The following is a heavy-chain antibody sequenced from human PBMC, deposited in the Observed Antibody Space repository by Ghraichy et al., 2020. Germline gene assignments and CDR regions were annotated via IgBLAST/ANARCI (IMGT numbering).Heavy chain of an antibody. CDR3: ARDGRYYDFWSGYYTYNWFDP. V-gene: IGHV3-30*04. CDR2: ISYDGSNK. D-gene: IGHD3-3*01. CDR1: GFTFSSYA. Sequence: GGSLRLSCAASGFTFSSYAMHWVRQAPGKGLEWVAVISYDGSNKYYADSVKGRFTISRDNSKNTLYLQMNSLRAEDTAVYYCARDGRYYDFWSGYYTYNWFDPWGQGTLVTVSS. J-gene: IGHJ5*02.